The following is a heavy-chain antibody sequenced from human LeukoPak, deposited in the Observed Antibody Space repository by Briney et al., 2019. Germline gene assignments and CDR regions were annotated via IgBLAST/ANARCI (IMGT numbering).Heavy chain of an antibody. D-gene: IGHD6-19*01. J-gene: IGHJ6*03. CDR3: AKAVAGTGYYYYYMDV. V-gene: IGHV3-23*01. CDR1: GFTFNNYA. CDR2: ISDSGVST. Sequence: GGSLRLSCAASGFTFNNYAMNWVRQAPGKGLEWVSSISDSGVSTYYADSVKGRFTISRDNSKNTLYLQMNSLRVEDTAVYYCAKAVAGTGYYYYYMDVWGKGTTVTVSS.